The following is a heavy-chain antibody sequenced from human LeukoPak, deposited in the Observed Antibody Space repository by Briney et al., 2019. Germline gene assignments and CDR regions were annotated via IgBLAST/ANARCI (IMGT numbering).Heavy chain of an antibody. J-gene: IGHJ4*02. CDR1: SGSFSGYY. Sequence: SETLSLTCAVYSGSFSGYYWSWLRQPPGKGLEWVGEIYHSGSTNYNPSLKSRVTISVDTSKNQFSLKLSSVTAADTAVYYCARGFATMVRGVVLDFWGQGTLVTVSS. D-gene: IGHD3-10*01. CDR3: ARGFATMVRGVVLDF. CDR2: IYHSGST. V-gene: IGHV4-34*01.